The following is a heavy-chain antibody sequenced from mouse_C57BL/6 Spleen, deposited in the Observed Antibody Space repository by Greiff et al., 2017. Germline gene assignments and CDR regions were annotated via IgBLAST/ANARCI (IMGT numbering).Heavy chain of an antibody. CDR2: ISGGGGNT. V-gene: IGHV5-9*01. CDR3: ARHYYGSSYWFAY. D-gene: IGHD1-1*01. CDR1: GFTFSSYT. Sequence: EVHLVESGGGLVKPGGSLKLSCAASGFTFSSYTMSWVRQTPEKRLEWVATISGGGGNTYYPDSVKGRFTISRDNAKNTLYLQMSSLRSEDTALYYCARHYYGSSYWFAYWGQGTLVTVSA. J-gene: IGHJ3*01.